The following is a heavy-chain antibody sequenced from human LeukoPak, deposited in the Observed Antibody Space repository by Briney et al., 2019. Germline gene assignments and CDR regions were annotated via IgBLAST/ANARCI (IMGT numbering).Heavy chain of an antibody. CDR1: GYTFTSHY. CDR2: INPSGGFT. Sequence: ASVKVSCKASGYTFTSHYMHWVRQAPGQGLEWMGVINPSGGFTSYAQKLQDRVTLTRDTSTTTVYMQLSSLRSKDTAVYYCARGRNTIFGVGGIGYGMDVWGQGTTVTVSS. V-gene: IGHV1-46*01. CDR3: ARGRNTIFGVGGIGYGMDV. D-gene: IGHD3-3*01. J-gene: IGHJ6*02.